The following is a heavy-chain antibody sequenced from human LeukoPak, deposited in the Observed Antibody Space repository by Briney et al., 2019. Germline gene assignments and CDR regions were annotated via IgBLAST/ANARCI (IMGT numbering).Heavy chain of an antibody. V-gene: IGHV1-2*04. Sequence: ASVKVSCKASGYTFTGYYMHWVRQAPGQGPEWMGWINPNSGGTNYAQKFQGWVTMTRDTSISTAYMELSRLRSDDTAVYYCARGPYYYDSSGYSPLEFDPWGQGTLVTVSS. D-gene: IGHD3-22*01. CDR3: ARGPYYYDSSGYSPLEFDP. CDR2: INPNSGGT. J-gene: IGHJ5*02. CDR1: GYTFTGYY.